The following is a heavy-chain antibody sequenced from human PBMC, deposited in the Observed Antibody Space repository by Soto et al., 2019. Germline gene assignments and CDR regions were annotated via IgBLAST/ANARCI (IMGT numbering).Heavy chain of an antibody. V-gene: IGHV1-46*01. CDR1: GYTFTSYY. CDR2: INPSGGST. CDR3: ARLAFPGYYFDY. J-gene: IGHJ4*02. Sequence: ASVKVSCKASGYTFTSYYMHWVRQAPGQGPEWMGIINPSGGSTSYAQKFQGRVTMTRDTSTSTVYMELSSLRSEDTAVYYCARLAFPGYYFDYWGQGTLVTVSS. D-gene: IGHD3-3*02.